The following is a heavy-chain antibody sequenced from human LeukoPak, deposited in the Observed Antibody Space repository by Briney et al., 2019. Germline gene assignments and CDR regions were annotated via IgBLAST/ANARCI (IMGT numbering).Heavy chain of an antibody. CDR1: GFTFSSYG. D-gene: IGHD5-18*01. Sequence: GGSLRLSCAASGFTFSSYGMHWVRQAPGKGLGWVAVISYDGSNKYYADSVKGRFTISRDNSKNTLYLQMNSLRAEDTAVYYCAKDTAMDYAEYFQHWGQGTLVTVSS. CDR2: ISYDGSNK. J-gene: IGHJ1*01. V-gene: IGHV3-30*18. CDR3: AKDTAMDYAEYFQH.